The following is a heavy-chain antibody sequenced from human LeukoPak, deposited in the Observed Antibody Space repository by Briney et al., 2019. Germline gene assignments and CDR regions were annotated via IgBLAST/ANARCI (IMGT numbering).Heavy chain of an antibody. J-gene: IGHJ6*02. Sequence: ASVKVSCKASGYTFTGYYMHWVRQAPGQGLEWMGWINPNSGGTNYAQKFQGRVTMARDTSISTAYMELSRLRSDDTAVYYCARDSVSSWDMDVWGQGTTVTVSS. CDR2: INPNSGGT. CDR1: GYTFTGYY. V-gene: IGHV1-2*02. D-gene: IGHD6-13*01. CDR3: ARDSVSSWDMDV.